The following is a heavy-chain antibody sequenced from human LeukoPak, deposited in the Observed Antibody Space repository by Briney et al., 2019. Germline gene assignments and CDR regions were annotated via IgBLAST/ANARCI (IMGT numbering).Heavy chain of an antibody. V-gene: IGHV4-59*12. Sequence: SETLSLTCTVFGGSISSYYGSWIRQPPGKGLEWIGYIYYSGGTNYNPSLKSRVTISVDTSKNQFSLKLSSVTAADTAVYYCAREVKAAAGTYYYYYYGMDVWGQGTTVTVSS. CDR3: AREVKAAAGTYYYYYYGMDV. D-gene: IGHD6-13*01. CDR1: GGSISSYY. CDR2: IYYSGGT. J-gene: IGHJ6*02.